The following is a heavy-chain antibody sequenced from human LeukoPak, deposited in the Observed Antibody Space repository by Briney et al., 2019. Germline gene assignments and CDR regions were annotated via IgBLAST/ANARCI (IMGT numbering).Heavy chain of an antibody. CDR1: GFTFSNYA. D-gene: IGHD2-2*01. CDR3: TKSVMGYCSSTSCYFDY. V-gene: IGHV3-23*01. Sequence: GGSLRLSCAASGFTFSNYAMSWVRQAPGRGLEWVSIISGSGAGTYNADSVKGRFTISRDNSGNTLYLQMDSLGGEDTAVYYCTKSVMGYCSSTSCYFDYWGQGTLVTVSS. J-gene: IGHJ4*02. CDR2: ISGSGAGT.